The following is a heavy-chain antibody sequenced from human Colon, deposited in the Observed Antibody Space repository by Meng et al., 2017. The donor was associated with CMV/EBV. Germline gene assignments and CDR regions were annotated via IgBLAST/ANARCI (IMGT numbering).Heavy chain of an antibody. CDR1: GGSMITYY. J-gene: IGHJ6*02. CDR2: VYFSGRT. V-gene: IGHV4-59*01. D-gene: IGHD4-11*01. Sequence: SETLSLTCTVSGGSMITYYYTWIRQTPGRGLEWLGYVYFSGRTKYNPSLRSRVSMSLGISQNQVSLNLSSVTAADTAVYYCARSNYSTFDGGRPYYYYGLDVWGQGTPVTVSS. CDR3: ARSNYSTFDGGRPYYYYGLDV.